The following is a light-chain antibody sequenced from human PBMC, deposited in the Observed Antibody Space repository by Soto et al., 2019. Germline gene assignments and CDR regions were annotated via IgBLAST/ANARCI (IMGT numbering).Light chain of an antibody. CDR2: STT. CDR1: TGAVTGGYH. Sequence: QTVVTQEPSLTVSPGGTVTLTCASSTGAVTGGYHPNWFQQKPGQAPRTLIYSTTNTHSWTPARFSGSLLGGKAALTLSGVQPEDEAEYYCLLYYGGAQPWVFGGGTKLTVL. V-gene: IGLV7-43*01. J-gene: IGLJ3*02. CDR3: LLYYGGAQPWV.